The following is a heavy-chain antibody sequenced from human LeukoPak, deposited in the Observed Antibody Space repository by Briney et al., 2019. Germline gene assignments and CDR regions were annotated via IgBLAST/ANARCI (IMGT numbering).Heavy chain of an antibody. Sequence: KESGPTLVKPTQTLTLTCTFSGFSLSTSGGGVGWIRQPRGKALEWLTLIYWDDDKRYSPSLKSRLTVTKDTSKNQVVRTMTNMDPVDTATYYCAHARETGSGNYWASFFDYWGQGTLVTVSS. CDR3: AHARETGSGNYWASFFDY. CDR2: IYWDDDK. J-gene: IGHJ4*02. D-gene: IGHD3-10*01. V-gene: IGHV2-5*02. CDR1: GFSLSTSGGG.